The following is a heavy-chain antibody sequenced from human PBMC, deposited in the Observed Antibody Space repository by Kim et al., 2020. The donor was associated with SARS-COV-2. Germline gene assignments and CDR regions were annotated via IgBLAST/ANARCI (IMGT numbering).Heavy chain of an antibody. CDR3: ARDPRIALAGTDWFDP. D-gene: IGHD6-19*01. V-gene: IGHV3-33*01. Sequence: GGSLRLSCAASGFTFSSYGLHWVRQAPGKGLEWVAVIWYDGINKYYADSVKGRFTISRDNSKNTLYLQMNSLRVEDTAVYYCARDPRIALAGTDWFDPWGQGTLVTVSP. CDR1: GFTFSSYG. J-gene: IGHJ5*02. CDR2: IWYDGINK.